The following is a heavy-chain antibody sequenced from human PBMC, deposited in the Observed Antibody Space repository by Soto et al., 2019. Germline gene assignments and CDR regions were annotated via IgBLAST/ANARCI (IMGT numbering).Heavy chain of an antibody. CDR3: ARSVVAATRWFDP. V-gene: IGHV4-39*01. D-gene: IGHD2-15*01. J-gene: IGHJ5*02. CDR1: GFSISSSSYY. Sequence: AETLSLTCTVSGFSISSSSYYWGWLRQPPGQGLEWIGSIYYSGSTYYNPSLKRRVTISVDTSKTQFSLKLSSVTAADTAVYYCARSVVAATRWFDPWGQGTMVTVSS. CDR2: IYYSGST.